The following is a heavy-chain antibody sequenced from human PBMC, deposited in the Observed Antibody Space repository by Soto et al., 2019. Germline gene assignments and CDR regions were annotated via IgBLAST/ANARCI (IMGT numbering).Heavy chain of an antibody. Sequence: SCPTLVNPTQTLTLTCTFSGFSLSTSGVGVGWIRQPPGKALEWLTLIYWNDDKRYSPSLKSRLTITKDTSRNQVVLTMTNMDPVDTATYYCARRVANYYGPGPPRHDWFDPWGQGTMVTVYS. CDR3: ARRVANYYGPGPPRHDWFDP. CDR1: GFSLSTSGVG. J-gene: IGHJ5*02. V-gene: IGHV2-5*01. D-gene: IGHD3-10*01. CDR2: IYWNDDK.